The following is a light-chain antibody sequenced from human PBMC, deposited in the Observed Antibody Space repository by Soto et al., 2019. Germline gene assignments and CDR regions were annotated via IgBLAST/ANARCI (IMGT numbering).Light chain of an antibody. Sequence: ALTQPASVSGSPGQSITISCTGTSHDVGRYDYVSWYQQHPGKAPKILIYGVTYRPSGVSNRFSASKSGNTASLTISGLQPEDEADYYCNSYTSSNTLVFGTGTKVTVL. J-gene: IGLJ1*01. CDR2: GVT. CDR1: SHDVGRYDY. CDR3: NSYTSSNTLV. V-gene: IGLV2-14*01.